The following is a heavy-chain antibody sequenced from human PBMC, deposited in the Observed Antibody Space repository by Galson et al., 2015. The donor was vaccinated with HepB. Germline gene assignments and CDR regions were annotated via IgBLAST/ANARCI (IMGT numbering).Heavy chain of an antibody. CDR2: IKQDGSEK. CDR1: GFTFSSYW. Sequence: SLRLSCAASGFTFSSYWMSWVRQAPGKGLEWVANIKQDGSEKYYVDSVKGRFTISRDNAKNSLYLQMNSLRAEGTAVYYCARAGSGSAPYYFDYWGQGTLVTVSS. J-gene: IGHJ4*02. D-gene: IGHD6-19*01. V-gene: IGHV3-7*01. CDR3: ARAGSGSAPYYFDY.